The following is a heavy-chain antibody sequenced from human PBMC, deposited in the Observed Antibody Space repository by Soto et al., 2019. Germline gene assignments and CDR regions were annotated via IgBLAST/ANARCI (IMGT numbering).Heavy chain of an antibody. D-gene: IGHD2-15*01. CDR2: INAGNGNT. CDR1: GYTFTTFG. CDR3: ARRAAGGGASWYFDL. J-gene: IGHJ2*01. V-gene: IGHV1-3*01. Sequence: QVQLVQSGAEVKKPGASVKVSCKASGYTFTTFGVHWVRQAPGQRLEWMGRINAGNGNTKYSQKFQDRVTITRDTSSTTAYMELSCLRSEDTAVYYCARRAAGGGASWYFDLWGRGTLVTVSS.